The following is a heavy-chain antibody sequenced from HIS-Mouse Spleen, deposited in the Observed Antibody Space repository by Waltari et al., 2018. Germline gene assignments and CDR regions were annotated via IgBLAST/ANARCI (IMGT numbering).Heavy chain of an antibody. Sequence: QLQLQESGPGLVKPSETLSLTCTVSSGSISSSSYYWGWIRQPPGKGLEWIGSIYYSGSNYYNPSLKSRVTISVDTSKNQFSLKLSSVTAADTAVYYCAREIPYSSSWYDWYFDLWGRGTLVTVSS. V-gene: IGHV4-39*07. D-gene: IGHD6-13*01. CDR3: AREIPYSSSWYDWYFDL. CDR1: SGSISSSSYY. J-gene: IGHJ2*01. CDR2: IYYSGSN.